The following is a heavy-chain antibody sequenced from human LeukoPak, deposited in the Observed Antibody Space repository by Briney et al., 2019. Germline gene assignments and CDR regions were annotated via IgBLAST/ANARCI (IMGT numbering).Heavy chain of an antibody. D-gene: IGHD1-26*01. CDR3: AREKVGAPRLFDY. J-gene: IGHJ4*02. CDR1: GFTFSSYW. V-gene: IGHV3-74*01. Sequence: PGGSLRLSCAASGFTFSSYWMHWVRQAPGKGLVWVSRISSDESSTSYADSVKGRFTISRDNAKNTLYLQMNSLRAEDTAVYYCAREKVGAPRLFDYWGQGTLVTVSS. CDR2: ISSDESST.